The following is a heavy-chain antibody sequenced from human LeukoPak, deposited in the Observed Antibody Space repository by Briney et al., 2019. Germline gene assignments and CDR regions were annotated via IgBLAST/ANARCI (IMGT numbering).Heavy chain of an antibody. CDR2: ISSSGSTM. V-gene: IGHV3-48*01. CDR1: GFNLGTYS. J-gene: IGHJ4*02. D-gene: IGHD2-21*01. CDR3: AKDLLVRAYSDY. Sequence: GGSLRLSCAASGFNLGTYSMNWVRQAPGKGLEWVSYISSSGSTMYYADSVKGRFTISRDNSKNTLYLQMNSLRAEDTAVYYCAKDLLVRAYSDYWGQGTLVTVSS.